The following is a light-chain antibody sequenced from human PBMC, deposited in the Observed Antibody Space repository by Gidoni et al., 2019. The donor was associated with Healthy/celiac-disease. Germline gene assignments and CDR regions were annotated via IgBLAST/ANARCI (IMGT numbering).Light chain of an antibody. V-gene: IGKV4-1*01. CDR1: QSVLYSANNKNY. CDR2: WAS. J-gene: IGKJ1*01. Sequence: DIVMTQSPDSLAVSLGGRATINCKSRQSVLYSANNKNYIAWYQQKPGQPPKLLIYWASTRETGVPDRFSGGGSGTDFPLTISSLQAEDVAVYYCQQYYSTPPTFGQGTKVEIK. CDR3: QQYYSTPPT.